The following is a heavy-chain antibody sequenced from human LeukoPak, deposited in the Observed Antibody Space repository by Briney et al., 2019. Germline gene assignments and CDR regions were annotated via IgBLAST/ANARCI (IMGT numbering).Heavy chain of an antibody. CDR3: ARDQTPWDIVVVPAGGDY. CDR2: IASDGSST. CDR1: GFTFSSYW. J-gene: IGHJ4*02. D-gene: IGHD2-2*01. Sequence: PGGSLRLSCAASGFTFSSYWMNWVRQAPGKGLVWVSRIASDGSSTTYADSVKGRFSISRDDAKNTLYLQMNSLRAEDTAVYYCARDQTPWDIVVVPAGGDYWGQGTLVTVSS. V-gene: IGHV3-74*01.